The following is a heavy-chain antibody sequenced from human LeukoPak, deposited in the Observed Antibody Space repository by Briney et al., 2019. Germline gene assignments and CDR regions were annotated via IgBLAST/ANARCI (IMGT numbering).Heavy chain of an antibody. V-gene: IGHV1-69*04. CDR1: GGTFSSYA. J-gene: IGHJ4*02. Sequence: VASVKVSCKASGGTFSSYAISWVRQAPGQGLEWMGRIIPIFGIANYAQKFQGRVTITADKSTSAAYTELSSLRSEDTAVYYCARVASDYSTYYFDYWGQGTLVTVSS. CDR2: IIPIFGIA. CDR3: ARVASDYSTYYFDY. D-gene: IGHD4-11*01.